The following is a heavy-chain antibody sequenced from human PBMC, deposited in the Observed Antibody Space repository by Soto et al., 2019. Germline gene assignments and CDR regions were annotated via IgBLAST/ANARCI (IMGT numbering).Heavy chain of an antibody. Sequence: QVQLVQSGAEVKKPGSSVKVSCKASGGTFSSYAISWVRQAPGQGLEWMGGIIPIFGTANYAQKFQGRVTIAADESTSTAYMELSSLRSEDTAVYYCARTGKPGAAIPYSWFDPWGQGPLVTVSS. CDR1: GGTFSSYA. CDR2: IIPIFGTA. D-gene: IGHD2-21*02. J-gene: IGHJ5*02. CDR3: ARTGKPGAAIPYSWFDP. V-gene: IGHV1-69*12.